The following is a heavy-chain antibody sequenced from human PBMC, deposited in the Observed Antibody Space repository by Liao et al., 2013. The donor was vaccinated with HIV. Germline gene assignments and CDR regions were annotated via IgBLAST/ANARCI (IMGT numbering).Heavy chain of an antibody. V-gene: IGHV4-61*02. CDR2: ISPTGDT. D-gene: IGHD5-24*01. Sequence: QLQLQESGPGLVKPSQTLSLTCTVSGGSISSGSYYWTWIRQPAGRELEWIGRISPTGDTDYNPSLTSRVTISRDTSKNQFSLRLSSVTAADTAVYFCARGVMRWLYFQYFLDYWGQGTQVTVSS. J-gene: IGHJ4*02. CDR1: GGSISSGSYY. CDR3: ARGVMRWLYFQYFLDY.